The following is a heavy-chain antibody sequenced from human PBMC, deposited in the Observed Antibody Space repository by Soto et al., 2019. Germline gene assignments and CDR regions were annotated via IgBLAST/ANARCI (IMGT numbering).Heavy chain of an antibody. CDR2: ISFDGSNK. CDR1: GFTLSHYA. V-gene: IGHV3-30-3*01. Sequence: QVQLVESGGGVVQPGRSLRLSCAASGFTLSHYAMHWVRQAPGKGLEWVAVISFDGSNKDAANSVKGRFTISRDNSKNTRYLQMKSLRVEDTAVYYCARESGDGGTHDAFDIWGQGKMVTVSS. D-gene: IGHD1-1*01. J-gene: IGHJ3*02. CDR3: ARESGDGGTHDAFDI.